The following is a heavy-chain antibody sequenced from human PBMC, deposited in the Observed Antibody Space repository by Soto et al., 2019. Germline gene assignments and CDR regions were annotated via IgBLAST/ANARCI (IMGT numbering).Heavy chain of an antibody. CDR1: GYTFTSYA. Sequence: QVQLVQSGAEEKKPGASVKVSCKASGYTFTSYAMHWVRQAPGQRLEWMGWINAGNGNTKYSQKFQGRVTITSDTSASTADMELSRLRSEDTAVYYCARSIVVVTALDYGGQGTLVTVSS. D-gene: IGHD2-21*02. CDR2: INAGNGNT. J-gene: IGHJ4*02. V-gene: IGHV1-3*05. CDR3: ARSIVVVTALDY.